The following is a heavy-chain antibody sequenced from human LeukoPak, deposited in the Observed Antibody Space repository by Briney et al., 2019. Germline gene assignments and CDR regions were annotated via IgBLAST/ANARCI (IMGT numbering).Heavy chain of an antibody. Sequence: GGSLRLPCSASGFTFSNYEMNWVRQAPGKGLEWVSYISSSGSTIYYADSVKGRFTISRDNAKNSLYLQMNSLRAEDTAVYYCARDRGYTPDYWGQGTLVTVSS. V-gene: IGHV3-48*03. CDR3: ARDRGYTPDY. CDR2: ISSSGSTI. J-gene: IGHJ4*02. D-gene: IGHD5-12*01. CDR1: GFTFSNYE.